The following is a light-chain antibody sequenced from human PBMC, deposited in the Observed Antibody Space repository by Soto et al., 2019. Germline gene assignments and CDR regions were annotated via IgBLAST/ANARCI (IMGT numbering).Light chain of an antibody. CDR2: DVS. CDR3: SSYTSSSTYV. CDR1: SSDVGGYNY. Sequence: QSVLTQPASVSESPGQSITISCTGTSSDVGGYNYVSWYQQYPGKAPKVMIYDVSNRPSGVSNRFSGSKSGNTASLTISGLQAEDGADYYCSSYTSSSTYVFGSGTKVTVL. J-gene: IGLJ1*01. V-gene: IGLV2-14*01.